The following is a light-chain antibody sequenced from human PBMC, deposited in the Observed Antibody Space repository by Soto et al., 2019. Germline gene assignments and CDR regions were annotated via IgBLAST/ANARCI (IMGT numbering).Light chain of an antibody. CDR1: SSDIGSTYD. J-gene: IGLJ1*01. V-gene: IGLV1-40*01. CDR3: QSYDDSLSGHYV. Sequence: QSALTQPPSVSGAPGQRVTISCTGSSSDIGSTYDVQWYQQLPGTAPKLLIHGNTNRPSGVPDRFSGSKSGTSASLAITGLQADDEADYYYQSYDDSLSGHYVFGTGTKLTVL. CDR2: GNT.